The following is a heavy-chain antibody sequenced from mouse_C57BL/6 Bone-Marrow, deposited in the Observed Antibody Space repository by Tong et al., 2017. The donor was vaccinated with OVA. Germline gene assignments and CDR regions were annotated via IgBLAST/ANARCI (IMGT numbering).Heavy chain of an antibody. CDR2: IDPANGNT. CDR1: GFNIKDTY. J-gene: IGHJ2*01. Sequence: EVQLQESGAELVKPGASVKLSCTASGFNIKDTYMHWVKQRPEQGLEWIGRIDPANGNTKYDPKFQGKATITADTSSNTAYLQLSSLTSEDTAVYYCTISTMVYYFDYWGQGTTLTVSS. V-gene: IGHV14-3*02. CDR3: TISTMVYYFDY. D-gene: IGHD2-1*01.